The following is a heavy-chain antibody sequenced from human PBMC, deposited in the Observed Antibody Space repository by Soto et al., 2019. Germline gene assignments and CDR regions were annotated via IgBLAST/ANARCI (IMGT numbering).Heavy chain of an antibody. CDR1: GGSISSGGYY. CDR2: IYYSGST. Sequence: PSLTCTVSGGSISSGGYYWSWIRQHPGKGLEWIGYIYYSGSTYYNPSLKSRVTISVDTSKNQFSLKLSSVTAADTAVYYCARSYSSSSGGFDYWGQGTLVTVSS. CDR3: ARSYSSSSGGFDY. J-gene: IGHJ4*02. V-gene: IGHV4-31*03. D-gene: IGHD6-6*01.